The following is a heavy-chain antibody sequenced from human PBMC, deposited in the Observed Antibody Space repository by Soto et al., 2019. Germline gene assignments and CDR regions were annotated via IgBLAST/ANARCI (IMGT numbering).Heavy chain of an antibody. CDR2: INAGNGNT. J-gene: IGHJ4*02. V-gene: IGHV1-3*01. CDR1: GYTFTSYA. Sequence: QVQLVQSGAEVKKPGASVKVSCKASGYTFTSYAMHWVRQAPGQRLEWMGWINAGNGNTKYSQKFQGRVTITRETSASTAYMELGSLRSEDTAVYYCARTSGYYFYDYWGQGTLVTVSS. CDR3: ARTSGYYFYDY. D-gene: IGHD3-3*01.